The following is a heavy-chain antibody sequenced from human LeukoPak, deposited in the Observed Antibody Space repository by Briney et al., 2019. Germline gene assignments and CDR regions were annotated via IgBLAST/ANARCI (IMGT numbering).Heavy chain of an antibody. CDR3: ARDQAVAGKRGVYNWFDP. J-gene: IGHJ5*02. CDR1: GYTFTSYG. Sequence: GASVKVSCKASGYTFTSYGISWVRQAPGQGLEWMGWISAYNGNTNYAQKLQGRVTMTTDTSTSTAYMELRSLRSDDTAVYYYARDQAVAGKRGVYNWFDPWGQGTLVTVSS. D-gene: IGHD6-19*01. CDR2: ISAYNGNT. V-gene: IGHV1-18*04.